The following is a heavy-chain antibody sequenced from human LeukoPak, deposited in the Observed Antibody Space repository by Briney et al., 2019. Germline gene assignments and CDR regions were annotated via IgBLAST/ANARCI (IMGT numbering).Heavy chain of an antibody. CDR2: IIPIFGTA. CDR3: AIANGTYYDFGGVFDY. D-gene: IGHD3-3*01. Sequence: SVKVSCKASGGTFSSYAIIWVRQAPGQGLEWMGGIIPIFGTANYAQKFQGRVTITTDESTSTAYMELSSLRSEDTAVYYCAIANGTYYDFGGVFDYWGQGTLVTVSS. V-gene: IGHV1-69*05. CDR1: GGTFSSYA. J-gene: IGHJ4*02.